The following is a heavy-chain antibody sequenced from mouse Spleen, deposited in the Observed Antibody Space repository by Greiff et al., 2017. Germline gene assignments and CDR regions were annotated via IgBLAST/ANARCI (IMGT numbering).Heavy chain of an antibody. CDR3: VRKEGYDGYHGGAMDY. V-gene: IGHV10-3*01. D-gene: IGHD2-3*01. Sequence: EVQVVESGGGLVQPKGSLKLSCAASGFTFNTYAMHWVRQAPGKGLEWVARIRSKSSNYATYYADSVKDRFTISRDDSQSMLYLQMNNLKTEDTAMYYCVRKEGYDGYHGGAMDYWGQGTSVTVSS. J-gene: IGHJ4*01. CDR1: GFTFNTYA. CDR2: IRSKSSNYAT.